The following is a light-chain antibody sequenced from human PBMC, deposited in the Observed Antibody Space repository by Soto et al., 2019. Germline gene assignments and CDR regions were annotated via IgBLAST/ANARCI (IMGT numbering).Light chain of an antibody. CDR3: RQYINLPRT. CDR1: QSVSSSY. V-gene: IGKV3-15*01. CDR2: DAS. J-gene: IGKJ1*01. Sequence: ETELAQNPGKQPLSAEESTTRCSRASQSVSSSYLAWYQQKPGQAPRLLIFDASTRATGVPARFIVSGSGTEFTLTISSLQSEDFAVYYCRQYINLPRTFGQGTKVDIK.